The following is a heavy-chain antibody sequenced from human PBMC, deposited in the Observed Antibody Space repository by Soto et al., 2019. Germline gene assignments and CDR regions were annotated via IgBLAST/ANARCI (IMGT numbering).Heavy chain of an antibody. V-gene: IGHV3-30*18. J-gene: IGHJ4*02. Sequence: QRQLVDSGGGVVQPGRSLRLSCEASGFSFSSYGMHWVRQAPGKGLEWVAVISDDGNFKDYADSVKGRFTISRDNSENTLFLQMNSLGPNDTAVYYCAKDYGPKAPYPYSNTHTDFWGLGTRVTVSS. CDR1: GFSFSSYG. CDR3: AKDYGPKAPYPYSNTHTDF. D-gene: IGHD6-13*01. CDR2: ISDDGNFK.